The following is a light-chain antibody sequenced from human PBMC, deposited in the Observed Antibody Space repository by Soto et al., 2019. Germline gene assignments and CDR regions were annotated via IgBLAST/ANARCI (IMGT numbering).Light chain of an antibody. CDR3: SSYTSTNHVV. Sequence: QSALTQPASVSGSPGQSITISCTGTSSDVGGYNYVSWYQQHPGKAPKLVIYEVTKRHSGVSNRFSGSKSGNTASLTISGLQAEDETDYYCSSYTSTNHVVFGGGTQLTVL. J-gene: IGLJ2*01. CDR2: EVT. CDR1: SSDVGGYNY. V-gene: IGLV2-14*01.